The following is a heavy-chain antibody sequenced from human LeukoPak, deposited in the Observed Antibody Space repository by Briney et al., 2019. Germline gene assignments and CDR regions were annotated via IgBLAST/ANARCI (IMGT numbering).Heavy chain of an antibody. J-gene: IGHJ6*02. CDR3: VRGRNYVSDTYGMDV. V-gene: IGHV3-21*01. CDR2: ISSSSSYI. CDR1: GFTFSSYS. Sequence: GGSLRLSCAASGFTFSSYSMNWVPQAPGKGLEWVSSISSSSSYIYYADSVKGRFTISRDNAKNSLYLQMNSLRAEDTAVYYCVRGRNYVSDTYGMDVWGQGTTVSVSS. D-gene: IGHD3-16*01.